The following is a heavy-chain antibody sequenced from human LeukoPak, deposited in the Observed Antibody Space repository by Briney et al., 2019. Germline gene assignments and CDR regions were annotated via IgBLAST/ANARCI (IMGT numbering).Heavy chain of an antibody. CDR2: IWYDGSNK. Sequence: GGSLRLSCAASGFTFSSYGMHWVRQAPGKGLEWVAVIWYDGSNKYYADSVKGRFTISRDNSKNTLYLQMNSLRAEDTAVYYCGREYSYGYYFDYWGQGTLVTVSS. D-gene: IGHD5-18*01. V-gene: IGHV3-33*01. CDR3: GREYSYGYYFDY. J-gene: IGHJ4*02. CDR1: GFTFSSYG.